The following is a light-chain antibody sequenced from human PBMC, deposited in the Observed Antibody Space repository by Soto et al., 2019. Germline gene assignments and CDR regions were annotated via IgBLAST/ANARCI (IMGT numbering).Light chain of an antibody. CDR3: HQYGSAPYT. CDR2: GAS. V-gene: IGKV3-20*01. CDR1: QSVSSNY. Sequence: EIVLTQSPGTLSLSPGERATLSCRASQSVSSNYLAWYQQKPGQAPRLLIYGASSRATGIPDRFSGSGSGTDFHLTISRLEPEDFAVYYCHQYGSAPYTFGQGTKLEIK. J-gene: IGKJ2*01.